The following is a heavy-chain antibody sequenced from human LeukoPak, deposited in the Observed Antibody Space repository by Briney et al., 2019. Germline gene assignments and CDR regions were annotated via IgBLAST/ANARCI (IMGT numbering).Heavy chain of an antibody. V-gene: IGHV1-8*03. CDR2: MNPNSGNT. J-gene: IGHJ4*02. Sequence: EASVKVSCKASGYTFTSYDINWVRQATGQGLEWMGWMNPNSGNTGYAQKFQGRVTITRNTSIRTAYMELSSLRSEDTAVYYCARGPVYCSSTSCLYYFDYWGQGTLVIVSS. CDR3: ARGPVYCSSTSCLYYFDY. D-gene: IGHD2-2*01. CDR1: GYTFTSYD.